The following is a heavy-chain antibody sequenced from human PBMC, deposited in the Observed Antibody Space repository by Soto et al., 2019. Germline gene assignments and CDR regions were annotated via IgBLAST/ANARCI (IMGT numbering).Heavy chain of an antibody. V-gene: IGHV4-59*01. J-gene: IGHJ4*02. CDR3: ARGNRDGYRSGSLDS. CDR2: IYNSGST. CDR1: GGSINVYY. D-gene: IGHD5-12*01. Sequence: SETLSLTCTVSGGSINVYYWSWIRQPPGKGLEWVGYIYNSGSTNYNPSLKSRVTISVDTSKNQFSLKLSSVTSADTAVYYCARGNRDGYRSGSLDSWGRGTLVTVSS.